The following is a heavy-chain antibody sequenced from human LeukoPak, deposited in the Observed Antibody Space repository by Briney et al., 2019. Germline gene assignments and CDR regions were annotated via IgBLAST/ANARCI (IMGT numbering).Heavy chain of an antibody. Sequence: SETLSLTCAVYGGSFSGYYWSWIRQPPGKGLEWIGEINHSGSTNYNPSLTSRVTISVDTSKNQFSLKLSSVTAADTAVYYCAXYCSGGSCYDHFDYWGQGTLVTVSS. CDR2: INHSGST. CDR1: GGSFSGYY. J-gene: IGHJ4*02. V-gene: IGHV4-34*01. CDR3: AXYCSGGSCYDHFDY. D-gene: IGHD2-15*01.